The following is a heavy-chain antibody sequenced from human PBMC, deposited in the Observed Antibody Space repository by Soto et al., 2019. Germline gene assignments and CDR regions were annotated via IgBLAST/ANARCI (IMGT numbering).Heavy chain of an antibody. CDR2: ISAYNGNT. CDR1: GYTFTSYG. CDR3: ARDMRYFDWSDYCYMDV. J-gene: IGHJ6*03. Sequence: GASVKVSCKASGYTFTSYGISCVRQAPGQGLEWMGWISAYNGNTNYAQKLQGRVTMTTDTSTSTAYMELRSLRSDDTAVYYCARDMRYFDWSDYCYMDVWGKGTTVTVSS. D-gene: IGHD3-9*01. V-gene: IGHV1-18*01.